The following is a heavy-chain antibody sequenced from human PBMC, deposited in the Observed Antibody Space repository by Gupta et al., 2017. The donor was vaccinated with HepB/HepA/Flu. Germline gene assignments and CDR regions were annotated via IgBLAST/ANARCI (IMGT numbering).Heavy chain of an antibody. Sequence: QVQLVQLGGGVVQPGRPLGPSWAASRFPFGSHGVPWVRQAPGKGLEWVAVISDDGSHQYYAASVKVRFTISRDNSKNTLYLQMYSLRAADTAAYSCAKLHLYDSSGYGRYIESDNCGQGTLVSVSS. CDR2: ISDDGSHQ. D-gene: IGHD3-22*01. V-gene: IGHV3-30*18. CDR1: RFPFGSHG. CDR3: AKLHLYDSSGYGRYIESDN. J-gene: IGHJ4*02.